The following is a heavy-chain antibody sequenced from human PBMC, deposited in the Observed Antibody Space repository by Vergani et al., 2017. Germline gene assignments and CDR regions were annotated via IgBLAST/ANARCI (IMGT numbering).Heavy chain of an antibody. D-gene: IGHD3-9*01. CDR1: GDSVSSNSAA. Sequence: QVQLQQSGPGLVKPSQTLPLTCAISGDSVSSNSAAWNWIRQSPSRGLGWLGRTYNRSKWYNDYAVSVKSRITINPDTSKSQFSLQLNSVTPEDTAVYYCARDETYYDILTGYYGGYFQHWGQGTLVTVSS. J-gene: IGHJ1*01. V-gene: IGHV6-1*01. CDR2: TYNRSKWYN. CDR3: ARDETYYDILTGYYGGYFQH.